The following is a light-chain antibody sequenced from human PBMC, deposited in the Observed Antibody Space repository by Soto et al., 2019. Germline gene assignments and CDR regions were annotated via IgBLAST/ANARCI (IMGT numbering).Light chain of an antibody. CDR3: QQYNNWPS. CDR2: DIS. CDR1: QTVSRN. Sequence: EVVMTHSPATLSVSPWEIATLSCRASQTVSRNLAWYQQRPGQAPRLLIYDISNRATGVPARFSGSGSETEFTLTIRSLQSEDFAVYFCQQYNNWPSFGQGTRLEIK. J-gene: IGKJ5*01. V-gene: IGKV3-15*01.